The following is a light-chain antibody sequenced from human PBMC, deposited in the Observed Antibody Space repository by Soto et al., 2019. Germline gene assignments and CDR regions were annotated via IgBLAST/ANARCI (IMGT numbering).Light chain of an antibody. CDR2: AAS. CDR3: QQRYSTPPT. V-gene: IGKV1-39*01. CDR1: QSISSY. J-gene: IGKJ4*01. Sequence: DIQITQSPSSLSASVGDSVTITCRASQSISSYLNWSQQKPGQATQLLIYAASSLQSGVPSRFSGSGSGTDFTLTISSLPPEDFATYYCQQRYSTPPTFGGGTNVEIK.